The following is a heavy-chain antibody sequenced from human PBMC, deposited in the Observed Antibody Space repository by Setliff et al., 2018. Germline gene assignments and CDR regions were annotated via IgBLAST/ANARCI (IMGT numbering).Heavy chain of an antibody. J-gene: IGHJ2*01. CDR1: GYTFTNYA. D-gene: IGHD3-9*01. CDR2: INGGNGNT. CDR3: ARETYDILTGYTYWYFDL. V-gene: IGHV1-3*01. Sequence: GASVKVSCKASGYTFTNYALHWLRQAPGQRLEWMAYINGGNGNTHYSQKFRGRVTVTRDTSASTVFMELSTLRSEDTAVYYCARETYDILTGYTYWYFDLRGRGTLVTVSS.